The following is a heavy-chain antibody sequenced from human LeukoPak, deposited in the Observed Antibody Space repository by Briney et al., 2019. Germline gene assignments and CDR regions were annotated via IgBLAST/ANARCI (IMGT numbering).Heavy chain of an antibody. CDR2: IYYSGST. CDR1: GGPHRSYY. D-gene: IGHD2-8*01. CDR3: ARAAGVPVAFDI. V-gene: IGHV4-59*01. J-gene: IGHJ3*02. Sequence: KPSGTLCLTLAVSGGPHRSYYWRWVPQPPRRGLGGIGYIYYSGSTNYNPSLKSRVTISVDTSKNQFSLKLSSVTAADTAVYYCARAAGVPVAFDIWGQGTMVTVSS.